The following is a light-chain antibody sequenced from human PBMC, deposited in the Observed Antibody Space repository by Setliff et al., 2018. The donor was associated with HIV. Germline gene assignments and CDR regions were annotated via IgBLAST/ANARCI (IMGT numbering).Light chain of an antibody. CDR3: SSYTSSSTLVV. CDR2: DVS. J-gene: IGLJ2*01. CDR1: SSDVGGHNH. Sequence: QSALTQPASVSGSPGQSITISCTGTSSDVGGHNHVSWYQQHPGKAPKVMIYDVSNRPSGVSYRFSGSKSGNTASLTISGLQAEDEADYYCSSYTSSSTLVVFGGGTKVTVL. V-gene: IGLV2-14*01.